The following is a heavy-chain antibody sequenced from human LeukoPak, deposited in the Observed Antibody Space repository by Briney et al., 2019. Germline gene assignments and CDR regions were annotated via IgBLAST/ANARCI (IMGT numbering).Heavy chain of an antibody. J-gene: IGHJ4*02. D-gene: IGHD2-15*01. CDR2: IYSSVSTQFNPSH. CDR3: ARDRQEGGMRVSSFEY. CDR1: GGSVSGGDYY. Sequence: SETLSLTCTVSGGSVSGGDYYWSWLRQPAGKGLEWIGRIYSSVSTQFNPSHQYNPSLHTRVTISADTSRNQFSLNLHSVTAAGTAMYYCARDRQEGGMRVSSFEYWGRGTPVTVSS. V-gene: IGHV4-61*02.